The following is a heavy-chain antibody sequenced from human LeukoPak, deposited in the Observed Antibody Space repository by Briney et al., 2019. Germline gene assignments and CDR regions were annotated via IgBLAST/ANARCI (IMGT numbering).Heavy chain of an antibody. CDR3: ARDRSGGSWYDYFDY. V-gene: IGHV4-31*03. CDR1: GGSISSGGYY. J-gene: IGHJ4*02. D-gene: IGHD6-13*01. Sequence: SQTLSLTCTVSGGSISSGGYYWSWIRQHPGKGLEWIGYIYYSGSTYYNPSLKSRVTISVDTSKNQFSLKLSSVTAADTAVYYCARDRSGGSWYDYFDYWGQGTLVTVSS. CDR2: IYYSGST.